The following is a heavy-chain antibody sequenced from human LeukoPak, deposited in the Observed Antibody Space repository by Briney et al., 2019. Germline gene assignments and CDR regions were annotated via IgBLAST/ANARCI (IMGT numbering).Heavy chain of an antibody. CDR2: INSDGTTT. CDR1: GFTFSGYW. V-gene: IGHV3-74*01. D-gene: IGHD3-22*01. CDR3: ARLRYDSSGHWVGAFDI. J-gene: IGHJ3*02. Sequence: GGSLRLSCAASGFTFSGYWMHWVRQVPGKGLVWVSRINSDGTTTIYADSVKGRFTISRDNAKNTLYLQMNSLRAEDTAVYYCARLRYDSSGHWVGAFDIWGQGTMVTVSS.